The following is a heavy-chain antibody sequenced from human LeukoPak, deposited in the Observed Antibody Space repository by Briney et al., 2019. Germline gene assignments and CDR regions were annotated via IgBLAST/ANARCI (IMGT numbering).Heavy chain of an antibody. CDR3: ARGSGIAAPAYYYYYMDV. D-gene: IGHD6-13*01. CDR1: GFTFSSYA. V-gene: IGHV4-34*01. CDR2: INHSGST. Sequence: GSLRLSCAASGFTFSSYAMSWVRQPPGKGLEWIGEINHSGSTNYNPSLKSRVTISVDTSKNQFSLKLSSVTAADTAVYYCARGSGIAAPAYYYYYMDVWGKGTTVTVSS. J-gene: IGHJ6*03.